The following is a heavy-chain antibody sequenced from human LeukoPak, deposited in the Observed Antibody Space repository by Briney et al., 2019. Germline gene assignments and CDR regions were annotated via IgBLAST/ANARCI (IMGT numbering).Heavy chain of an antibody. D-gene: IGHD5-12*01. Sequence: ASVKVSCKASGYTFTSYDINWVRQATGQGLEWMEWMNPNSGNTGYAQKFQGRVTMTRNTSISTAYMELSSLRSEDTAVYYCARLYSGYVTYMRATRYYGMDVWGQGTTVTVSS. CDR1: GYTFTSYD. CDR3: ARLYSGYVTYMRATRYYGMDV. V-gene: IGHV1-8*01. CDR2: MNPNSGNT. J-gene: IGHJ6*02.